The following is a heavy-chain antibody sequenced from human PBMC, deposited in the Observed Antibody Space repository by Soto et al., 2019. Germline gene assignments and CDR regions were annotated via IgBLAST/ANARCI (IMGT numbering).Heavy chain of an antibody. CDR2: IYYTGST. CDR1: GGSISNYY. V-gene: IGHV4-59*08. CDR3: ARANYFDY. Sequence: QVQLQESGPGLVKPSETLSLTCTVSGGSISNYYWSWLRQPPGKRLEWIGYIYYTGSTNYNPSLKSRVTMAVDTSTNQFSLKLSSVTAADTAVYYCARANYFDYWGQGALVIVSS. J-gene: IGHJ4*02.